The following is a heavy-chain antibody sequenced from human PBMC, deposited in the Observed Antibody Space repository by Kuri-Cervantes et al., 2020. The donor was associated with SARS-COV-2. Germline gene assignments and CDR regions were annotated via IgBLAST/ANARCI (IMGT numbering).Heavy chain of an antibody. J-gene: IGHJ5*02. D-gene: IGHD3-3*01. V-gene: IGHV4-39*01. CDR1: GGSTSSSSYY. CDR3: ARQMMSSITIFGVVITRNWFDP. CDR2: IYYSGST. Sequence: SETLSLTCTVPGGSTSSSSYYWGWIRQPPGKGLEWIGSIYYSGSTYYNPSLKSRVTISVDTSKNQFSLKLSSVTAADTAVYYCARQMMSSITIFGVVITRNWFDPWGQGTLVTVSS.